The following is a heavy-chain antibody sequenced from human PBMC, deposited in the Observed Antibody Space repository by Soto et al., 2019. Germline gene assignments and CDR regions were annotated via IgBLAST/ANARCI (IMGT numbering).Heavy chain of an antibody. CDR3: ARPKQQLVGGAFDI. CDR1: GDSISSSRYY. V-gene: IGHV4-39*01. J-gene: IGHJ3*02. CDR2: INYSGNT. D-gene: IGHD6-13*01. Sequence: QLQLQESGPGLVKPSETLSLTCTVSGDSISSSRYYWGWIRQPPGKGLEWIGSINYSGNTYYNPSLKSRVIISVDTSKNQFSLELGSVTAADSAVYYCARPKQQLVGGAFDIWGQGTMVTVSS.